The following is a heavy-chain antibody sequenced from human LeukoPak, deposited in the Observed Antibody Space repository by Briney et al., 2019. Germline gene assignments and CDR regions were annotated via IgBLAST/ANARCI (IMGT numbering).Heavy chain of an antibody. Sequence: GGSLRLSCAASGFTFFIYGMTWVRQAPGKGLEWVSTISGTGDNTYYADSVKGRFTISRDNSKNMLFLQMNSLRAEDTAVYYCAKGRGAFDIWGQGTMVTVPS. CDR2: ISGTGDNT. CDR1: GFTFFIYG. V-gene: IGHV3-23*01. CDR3: AKGRGAFDI. J-gene: IGHJ3*02.